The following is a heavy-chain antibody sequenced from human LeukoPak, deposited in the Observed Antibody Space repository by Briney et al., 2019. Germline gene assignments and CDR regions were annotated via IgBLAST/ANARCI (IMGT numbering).Heavy chain of an antibody. V-gene: IGHV5-51*01. Sequence: GESLKISCKGSGYSFTSYWIGWVRQMPGKGLEWMGIIYPGDSDTRYSPSFQGQVTISADKSISTAYLQWSSLKASDTAMYYCARSGWFGELLSDYYFDYWGQRTLVTVSS. D-gene: IGHD3-10*01. CDR3: ARSGWFGELLSDYYFDY. CDR2: IYPGDSDT. J-gene: IGHJ4*02. CDR1: GYSFTSYW.